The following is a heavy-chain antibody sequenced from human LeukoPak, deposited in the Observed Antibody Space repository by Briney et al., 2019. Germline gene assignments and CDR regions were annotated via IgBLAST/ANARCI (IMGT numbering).Heavy chain of an antibody. Sequence: GGSLLLSCTASGFYFGDYAMNWFRPAPGMGLEWVGLIKNKAFGVTTTYAASVQGRFTISRDDSKSIAYLQMNSLKTEDTAVYYCTKYHRGGGSYEATFDSWGQGTLVTVSS. D-gene: IGHD1-26*01. CDR1: GFYFGDYA. CDR3: TKYHRGGGSYEATFDS. V-gene: IGHV3-49*03. CDR2: IKNKAFGVTT. J-gene: IGHJ4*02.